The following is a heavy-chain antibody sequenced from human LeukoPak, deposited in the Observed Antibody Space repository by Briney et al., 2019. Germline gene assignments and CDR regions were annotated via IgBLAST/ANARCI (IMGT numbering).Heavy chain of an antibody. V-gene: IGHV4-30-2*01. CDR2: IYHSGST. D-gene: IGHD4/OR15-4a*01. J-gene: IGHJ2*01. CDR3: AGLTTADTYFDL. CDR1: GGSISCGAYS. Sequence: SETLSLTCPVSGGSISCGAYSGSWIRQPRGKGLEWIGYIYHSGSTYYNPSLNSRVTMSLDRSKNQFSLKVSSVSAADTAVYYYAGLTTADTYFDLWGRGTLVTVSS.